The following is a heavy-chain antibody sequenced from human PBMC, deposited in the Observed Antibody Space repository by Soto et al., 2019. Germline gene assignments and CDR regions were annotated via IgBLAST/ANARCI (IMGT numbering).Heavy chain of an antibody. CDR1: GFTVSNNY. V-gene: IGHV3-66*01. CDR3: ARPDTVRGVSY. J-gene: IGHJ4*02. D-gene: IGHD3-10*01. Sequence: EVQLVESGGGLVQPGGSLRLSCVVSGFTVSNNYMSWVRQAPGKGLEWVSVIYSGGSTSYINSVKGRFTISRDNSKNTAYLQMNSLRAEDTAVYYCARPDTVRGVSYWGQGTLVTVSS. CDR2: IYSGGST.